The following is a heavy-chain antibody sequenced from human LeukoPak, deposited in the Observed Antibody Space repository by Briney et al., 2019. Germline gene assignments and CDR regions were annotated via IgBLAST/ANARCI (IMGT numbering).Heavy chain of an antibody. J-gene: IGHJ4*02. D-gene: IGHD3-3*01. V-gene: IGHV3-23*01. Sequence: GGSLRLSCAASGFTFSSYAMSWVRQAPGKGLEWVSAISGSGGSTYYADSVKGRFTISRDNSKNTLYLQMNSLRAEDTAVYYCARDHYDFWSGYYLAYWGQGTLVTVS. CDR3: ARDHYDFWSGYYLAY. CDR1: GFTFSSYA. CDR2: ISGSGGST.